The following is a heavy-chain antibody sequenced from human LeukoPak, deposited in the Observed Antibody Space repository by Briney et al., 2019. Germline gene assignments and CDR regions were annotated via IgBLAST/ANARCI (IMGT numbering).Heavy chain of an antibody. CDR1: GFTFTNYG. D-gene: IGHD3-10*01. J-gene: IGHJ4*02. Sequence: PGTSLGLSCAASGFTFTNYGMHWVRQAPGKGLEWVALITYDGYYKYYSDSVKGRFTISSDTSKNTLYLQMNSLRAEDTAVYYCARDLSPVVRASPMGYWGQGTPVTVS. CDR2: ITYDGYYK. V-gene: IGHV3-30*03. CDR3: ARDLSPVVRASPMGY.